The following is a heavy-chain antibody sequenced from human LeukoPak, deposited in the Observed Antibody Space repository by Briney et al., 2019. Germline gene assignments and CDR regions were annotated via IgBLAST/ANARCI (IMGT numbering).Heavy chain of an antibody. V-gene: IGHV3-48*04. CDR2: ISSSGSTI. Sequence: QTGGSLRLSCAPSGFTFSSYSMSWIRQAPGKGLEWVSYISSSGSTIYYADSVKGRFTISRDNAKNSLYLQMNSLRAEDTAVYYCARGGIVVVTAAPVEVYFDYWGQGTLVTVSS. J-gene: IGHJ4*02. CDR1: GFTFSSYS. CDR3: ARGGIVVVTAAPVEVYFDY. D-gene: IGHD2-21*02.